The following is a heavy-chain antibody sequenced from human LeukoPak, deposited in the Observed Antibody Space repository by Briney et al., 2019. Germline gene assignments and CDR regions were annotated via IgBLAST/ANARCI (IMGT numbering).Heavy chain of an antibody. CDR3: ARDLTMKSDWFDP. J-gene: IGHJ5*02. CDR2: ISAYNGNT. V-gene: IGHV1-18*01. CDR1: GYTFTSYG. Sequence: ASVKVSCKASGYTFTSYGISWVRQAPGQGLEWMGWISAYNGNTNYSQKLQGRVTMTTDTSTSTPYMELRSLRSDDTAVYYCARDLTMKSDWFDPWGQGTLVTVSS. D-gene: IGHD3-22*01.